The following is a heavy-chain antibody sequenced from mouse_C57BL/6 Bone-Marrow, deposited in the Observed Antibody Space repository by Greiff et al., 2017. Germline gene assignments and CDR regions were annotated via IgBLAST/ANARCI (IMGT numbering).Heavy chain of an antibody. Sequence: EVMLVESGGGLVQPGGSMKLSCAASGFTFSDAWMDWVRQSPEKGLEWVAEIRNKANNHASYYAESVKGRFTISRDDSKSSVYLQMNSLRAEDAGIYYCTRGGGTDFDYWGQGTTLTVSS. J-gene: IGHJ2*01. CDR3: TRGGGTDFDY. D-gene: IGHD4-1*01. V-gene: IGHV6-6*01. CDR1: GFTFSDAW. CDR2: IRNKANNHAS.